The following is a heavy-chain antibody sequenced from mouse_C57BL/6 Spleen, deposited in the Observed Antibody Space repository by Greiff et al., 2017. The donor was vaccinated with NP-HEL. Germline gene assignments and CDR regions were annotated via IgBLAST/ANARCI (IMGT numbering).Heavy chain of an antibody. Sequence: VQLQQSGAELVRPGTSVKLSCKASGYTFTSYWMHWVKQRPGQGLEWIGVIDPSDSYTNYNQKFKGKATLTVDTSSSTAYMQLSSLTSEDSAVYYCATGTRFDYWGQGTTLTVSS. CDR2: IDPSDSYT. J-gene: IGHJ2*01. D-gene: IGHD4-1*01. V-gene: IGHV1-59*01. CDR3: ATGTRFDY. CDR1: GYTFTSYW.